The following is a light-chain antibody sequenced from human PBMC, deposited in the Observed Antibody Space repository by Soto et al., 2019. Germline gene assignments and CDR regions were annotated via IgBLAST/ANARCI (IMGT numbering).Light chain of an antibody. J-gene: IGKJ1*01. CDR1: QSVNNN. Sequence: EILMTQSPATLSVPPGERATLSCRASQSVNNNLAWYQQKPGQAPRLLIYGASTRATGIPARLSGSGSGTEFTLTISSLQSEDIAVYYCQQYNNWRTFGQGTKV. V-gene: IGKV3-15*01. CDR2: GAS. CDR3: QQYNNWRT.